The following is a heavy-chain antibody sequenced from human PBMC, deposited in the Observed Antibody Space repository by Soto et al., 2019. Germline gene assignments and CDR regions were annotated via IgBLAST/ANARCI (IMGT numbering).Heavy chain of an antibody. D-gene: IGHD6-6*01. V-gene: IGHV3-30*18. Sequence: QVQLVESGGGVVQPGRSLRLSCAASGFTFSSYGMHWVRQAPGEGLEWVAVISYDGSNKYYADSVKGRFTISRDNSKNTLYLQMNSLRAEDTAVYYCAKDREYSSSSVRYYYGMDVWGQGTTVTVSS. CDR1: GFTFSSYG. CDR2: ISYDGSNK. CDR3: AKDREYSSSSVRYYYGMDV. J-gene: IGHJ6*02.